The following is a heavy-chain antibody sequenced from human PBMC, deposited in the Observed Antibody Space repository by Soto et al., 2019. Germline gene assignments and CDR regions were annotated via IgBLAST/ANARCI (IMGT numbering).Heavy chain of an antibody. J-gene: IGHJ6*03. Sequence: ASVKVSCKASGYTFTSYGISWVRQAPGQGLEWMGWISAYNGNTNYAQKLQGRVTMTTDTSTSTAYMGLRSLRSDDTAVYYCATIAVAGYYYYYMDVWGKGTTVTVS. CDR3: ATIAVAGYYYYYMDV. CDR1: GYTFTSYG. CDR2: ISAYNGNT. D-gene: IGHD6-19*01. V-gene: IGHV1-18*01.